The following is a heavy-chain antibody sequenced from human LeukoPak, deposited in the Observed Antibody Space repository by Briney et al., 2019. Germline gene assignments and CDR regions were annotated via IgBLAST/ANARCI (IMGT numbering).Heavy chain of an antibody. V-gene: IGHV3-48*03. Sequence: GGSLRLSCAASGFTFSSYEMNWVRQAPGKGLEWVSYISSSGSTIYYADSVKGRFTISRDNAKNSLYLQMNSLRAEDTAVYYCARKYSSSSGNVFDSWGQGALVTVSS. J-gene: IGHJ4*02. CDR1: GFTFSSYE. D-gene: IGHD6-6*01. CDR3: ARKYSSSSGNVFDS. CDR2: ISSSGSTI.